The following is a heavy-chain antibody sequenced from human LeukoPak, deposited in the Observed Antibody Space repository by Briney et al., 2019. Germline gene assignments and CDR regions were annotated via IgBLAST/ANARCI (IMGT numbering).Heavy chain of an antibody. CDR3: ARGDMTQGGYFDY. Sequence: SETLSLTCTVSGGSISSYYWSWIRQPPGKGLGWIGYIYYSGSTNYNPSLKSRVTISVDTSKNQFSLKLSSVTAADTAVYYCARGDMTQGGYFDYWGQGTLVTVSS. CDR1: GGSISSYY. CDR2: IYYSGST. J-gene: IGHJ4*02. V-gene: IGHV4-59*01. D-gene: IGHD2-15*01.